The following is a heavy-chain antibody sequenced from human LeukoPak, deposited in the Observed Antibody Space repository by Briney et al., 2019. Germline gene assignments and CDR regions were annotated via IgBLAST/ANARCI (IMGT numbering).Heavy chain of an antibody. V-gene: IGHV4-38-2*02. CDR2: INHSGST. D-gene: IGHD1-14*01. Sequence: SETLSLTCTVSGYSISSGYYWGWIRQPPGKGLEWIGEINHSGSTNYNPSLKSRVTISVDTSKNQFSLKLGSVTAADTAVYYCARSAGYKDAFDIWGQGTMVTVSS. CDR1: GYSISSGYY. CDR3: ARSAGYKDAFDI. J-gene: IGHJ3*02.